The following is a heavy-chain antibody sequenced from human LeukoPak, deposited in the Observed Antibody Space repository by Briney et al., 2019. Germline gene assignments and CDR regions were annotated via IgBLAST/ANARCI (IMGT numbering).Heavy chain of an antibody. CDR2: IYYSGST. Sequence: KTSETLSLTCTVSGGSISSGDYYWSWIRQPPGKGLEWIGYIYYSGSTYYNPSLKSRVTISVDTSKNQFSLKLSSVTAADTAVYYCARIAVASLWFDPWGQGTLVTVSS. CDR3: ARIAVASLWFDP. CDR1: GGSISSGDYY. J-gene: IGHJ5*02. V-gene: IGHV4-30-4*01. D-gene: IGHD6-19*01.